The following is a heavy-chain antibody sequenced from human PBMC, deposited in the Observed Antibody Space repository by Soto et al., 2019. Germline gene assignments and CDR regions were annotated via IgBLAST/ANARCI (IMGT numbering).Heavy chain of an antibody. CDR1: GFTFSSFS. CDR2: ISGSGGNT. D-gene: IGHD6-19*01. CDR3: AKYGRDSSAWKADY. J-gene: IGHJ4*02. Sequence: PGGSLRLSCAASGFTFSSFSMTWVRQAAGKGLEWVSAISGSGGNTYYADSVKDRFTISRDNSKSTLFLQMHSLRAEDTAVYYCAKYGRDSSAWKADYWGQGT. V-gene: IGHV3-23*01.